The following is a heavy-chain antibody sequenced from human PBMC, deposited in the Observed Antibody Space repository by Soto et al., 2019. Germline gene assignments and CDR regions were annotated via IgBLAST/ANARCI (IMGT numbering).Heavy chain of an antibody. CDR1: GGSISSSSYY. Sequence: SETLSLTCTVSGGSISSSSYYWGWIRQPPGKGLEWIGSIYYSGSTYYNPSLKSRVTISVDTSKNQFSPKLSSVTAADTAVYYCARHGVMDCTNCLCWTTYYYYGMDVWGQGTTVTVSS. D-gene: IGHD2-8*01. CDR2: IYYSGST. V-gene: IGHV4-39*01. J-gene: IGHJ6*02. CDR3: ARHGVMDCTNCLCWTTYYYYGMDV.